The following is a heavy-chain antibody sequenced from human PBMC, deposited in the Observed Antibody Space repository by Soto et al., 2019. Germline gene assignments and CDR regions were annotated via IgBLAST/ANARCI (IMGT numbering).Heavy chain of an antibody. CDR1: GYTFTSYF. CDR2: ISAYNGNT. CDR3: VRQNYYSGMDV. J-gene: IGHJ6*02. Sequence: QVQLVQSGAEVKKPGASVKVSCNASGYTFTSYFITWVRQAPGQGLEWMGWISAYNGNTNYAQMLQGRVTMTTDTSTATAYMEMRSLRSDDTAVYYCVRQNYYSGMDVWGQGTTVTVSS. V-gene: IGHV1-18*01.